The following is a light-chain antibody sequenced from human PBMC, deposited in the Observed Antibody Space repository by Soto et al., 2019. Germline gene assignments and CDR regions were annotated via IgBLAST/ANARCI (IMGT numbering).Light chain of an antibody. V-gene: IGKV1-5*03. CDR1: QSINTW. CDR2: KAS. Sequence: DIQMTQSPSTLSASVGDRVTITCRASQSINTWLAWFQQKPGKAPKLLIYKASTLESGVPSRFSGSGSGTEFTLTIRSLEPDDFETYYCQQYSTVGAFGQGTKVEIK. J-gene: IGKJ1*01. CDR3: QQYSTVGA.